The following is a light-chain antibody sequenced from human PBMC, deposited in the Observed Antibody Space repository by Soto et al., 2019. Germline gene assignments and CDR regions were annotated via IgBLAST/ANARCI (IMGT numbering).Light chain of an antibody. CDR2: DES. Sequence: VLTQSPGTLSLSPGESAALSCRASQSVSNNYLAWYQQKPGQAPRLLISDESTRATGIPDRLSGSGSGTDLTLTISRLEPEDFAVYYCQQRSNWPLTCGGGTKVDIK. J-gene: IGKJ4*01. CDR3: QQRSNWPLT. CDR1: QSVSNNY. V-gene: IGKV3D-20*02.